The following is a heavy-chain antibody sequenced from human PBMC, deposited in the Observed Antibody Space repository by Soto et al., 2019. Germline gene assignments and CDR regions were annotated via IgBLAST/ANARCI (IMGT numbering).Heavy chain of an antibody. V-gene: IGHV1-3*01. J-gene: IGHJ3*02. D-gene: IGHD3-16*02. Sequence: GPVKVSCKASGYTFTSYAMHWVRQAPGQRLEWMGWINAGNGNTKYSQKFQGRVTITRDTSASTAYMELSSLRSEDTAVYYCSIAGWGRYPSVVDAFDIWGQGTMVTVSS. CDR3: SIAGWGRYPSVVDAFDI. CDR2: INAGNGNT. CDR1: GYTFTSYA.